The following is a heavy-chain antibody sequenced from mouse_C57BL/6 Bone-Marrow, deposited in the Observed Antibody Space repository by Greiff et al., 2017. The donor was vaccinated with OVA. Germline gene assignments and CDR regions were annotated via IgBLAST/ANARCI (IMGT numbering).Heavy chain of an antibody. Sequence: QVQLKQSGAELAKPGASVKLSCKASGYTFTSYWMHWVKQRPGQGLEWIGYINPSSGYTKYNQKFKDKATLTADKSSSTAYMQLSSLTYEDSAVYYCARDYGNYGGYFDVWGTGTTVTVSS. V-gene: IGHV1-7*01. CDR1: GYTFTSYW. J-gene: IGHJ1*03. D-gene: IGHD2-1*01. CDR2: INPSSGYT. CDR3: ARDYGNYGGYFDV.